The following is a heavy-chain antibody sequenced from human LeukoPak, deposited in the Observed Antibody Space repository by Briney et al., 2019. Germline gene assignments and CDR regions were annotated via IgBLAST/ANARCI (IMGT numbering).Heavy chain of an antibody. D-gene: IGHD4/OR15-4a*01. J-gene: IGHJ3*01. CDR2: VSPSGTTI. CDR1: GFTSRNFY. V-gene: IGHV3-11*01. CDR3: ARGDYGRYAFDF. Sequence: GGSLRLSCAASGFTSRNFYMSWIRQAPGKGLEWVSYVSPSGTTIYYADSLKGRFAISRDNDKESLSLQMNSLRAEDTAVYYCARGDYGRYAFDFWGQGTMVTVSS.